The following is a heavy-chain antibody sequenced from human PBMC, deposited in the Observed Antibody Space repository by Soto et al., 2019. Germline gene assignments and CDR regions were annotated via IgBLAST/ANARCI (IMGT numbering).Heavy chain of an antibody. J-gene: IGHJ4*02. CDR2: VYYTGST. CDR3: ARATWYSEY. V-gene: IGHV4-59*11. D-gene: IGHD5-12*01. CDR1: GGSINNHY. Sequence: QVHLQESGPGLVKPSETLSLTCSVSGGSINNHYWSWIRQPPGKGLEWIGYVYYTGSTNYNPSLKSRVTMSVDTSKTQFSLNLTSLTAADTAIYYCARATWYSEYWGQGTLVTVSS.